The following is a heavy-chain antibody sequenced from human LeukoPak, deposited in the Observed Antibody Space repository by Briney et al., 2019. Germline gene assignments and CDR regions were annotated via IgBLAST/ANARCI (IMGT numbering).Heavy chain of an antibody. Sequence: PSETLSLTCAVSGGSISSSNWWSWVRQPPGKGLEWIGETYHSGSTNYNPSLKSRVTISVDKSKNQFSLKLSSVTAADTAVYYCARQVVTATPWYFDLWGRGTLVTVSS. J-gene: IGHJ2*01. CDR2: TYHSGST. D-gene: IGHD2-21*02. CDR3: ARQVVTATPWYFDL. V-gene: IGHV4-4*02. CDR1: GGSISSSNW.